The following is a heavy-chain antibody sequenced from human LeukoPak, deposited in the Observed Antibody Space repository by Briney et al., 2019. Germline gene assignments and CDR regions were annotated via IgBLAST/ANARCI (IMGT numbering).Heavy chain of an antibody. CDR1: GFTFSGYG. CDR3: ARAGYNWEHDY. J-gene: IGHJ4*02. Sequence: GGSLRLSCAASGFTFSGYGMHWVRQAPGKGLEWVAVIWYDGSNKYYADSVKGRFTISRDNSKNTLYLQMNSLRAEDTAVYYCARAGYNWEHDYWGQGTLVTVSS. D-gene: IGHD5-24*01. CDR2: IWYDGSNK. V-gene: IGHV3-33*08.